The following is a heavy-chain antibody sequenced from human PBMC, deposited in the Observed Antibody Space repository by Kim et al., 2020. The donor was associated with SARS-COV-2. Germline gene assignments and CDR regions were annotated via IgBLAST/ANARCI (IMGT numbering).Heavy chain of an antibody. Sequence: SETLSLTCTVSGGSTNSSNYYWGWIRQPPGKGPEWIGSIFHSGSAYYNPSLKSLVPISVDTSKNQFSLKLTSVTAADKAVYYCATEGGSWDSFAYWGQ. D-gene: IGHD6-13*01. V-gene: IGHV4-39*01. J-gene: IGHJ4*02. CDR2: IFHSGSA. CDR3: ATEGGSWDSFAY. CDR1: GGSTNSSNYY.